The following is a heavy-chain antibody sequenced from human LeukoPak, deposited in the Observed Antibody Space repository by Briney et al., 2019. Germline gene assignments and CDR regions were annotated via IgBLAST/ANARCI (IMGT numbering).Heavy chain of an antibody. V-gene: IGHV4-39*07. CDR2: IYYSGST. CDR3: ARGTAMVPFDY. CDR1: GGSISSSDYY. D-gene: IGHD5-18*01. Sequence: SSETLSLTCTVSGGSISSSDYYWGWIRQPPGKGLEWIGNIYYSGSTYYNPSLKSRVTISVDTSKNQFSLKLSSVTAADTAVYYCARGTAMVPFDYWGQGTLVTVSS. J-gene: IGHJ4*02.